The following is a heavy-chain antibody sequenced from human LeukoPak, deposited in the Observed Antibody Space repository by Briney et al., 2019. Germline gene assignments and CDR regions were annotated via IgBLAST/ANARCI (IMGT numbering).Heavy chain of an antibody. CDR1: GFTFDDYG. CDR3: ARVSGIVATIDY. J-gene: IGHJ4*02. D-gene: IGHD5-12*01. Sequence: GGSLRLSCAASGFTFDDYGMSWVRQAPGKGLEWVSAISGSGGSTYYADSVKGRFTISRDNSKNTLYLQMNSLRAEDTAVYYCARVSGIVATIDYWGQGTLVTVSS. CDR2: ISGSGGST. V-gene: IGHV3-23*01.